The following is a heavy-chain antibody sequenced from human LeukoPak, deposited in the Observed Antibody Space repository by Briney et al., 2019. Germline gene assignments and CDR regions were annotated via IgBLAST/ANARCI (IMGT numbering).Heavy chain of an antibody. J-gene: IGHJ4*02. V-gene: IGHV3-20*01. D-gene: IGHD3-22*01. CDR2: INWNGGST. CDR1: GFTFDDYG. Sequence: PGGSLRLSCAASGFTFDDYGMSWVRQAPGKGLEWVSGINWNGGSTGYADSVKGRFTISRDNAKNSLYLQMNSLRAEDTALYHCARDQWYGDYYDSSGYPPDYWGQGTLVTVSS. CDR3: ARDQWYGDYYDSSGYPPDY.